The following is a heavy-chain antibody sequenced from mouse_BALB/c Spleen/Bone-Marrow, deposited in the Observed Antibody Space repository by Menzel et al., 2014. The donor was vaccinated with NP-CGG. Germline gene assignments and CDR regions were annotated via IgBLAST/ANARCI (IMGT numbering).Heavy chain of an antibody. CDR2: INPYNDGT. CDR1: GYTFTSYI. V-gene: IGHV1-14*01. D-gene: IGHD2-3*01. J-gene: IGHJ4*01. Sequence: EVKLQESGPELVKPGASVKMSCKASGYTFTSYIMHWVKRKPGQGLEWIGYINPYNDGTKYNEKFKGKATLTSDKSSSTAYMELSSLTSEDSAVYYCARRWLPYAMDYWGQGTSVTVSS. CDR3: ARRWLPYAMDY.